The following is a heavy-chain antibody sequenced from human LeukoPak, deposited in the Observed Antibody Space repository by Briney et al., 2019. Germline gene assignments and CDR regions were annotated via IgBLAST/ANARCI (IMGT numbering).Heavy chain of an antibody. CDR1: GGPISSYY. D-gene: IGHD6-19*01. CDR2: IYYSGST. Sequence: SETLSLTCAVSGGPISSYYWTWIRQPPGKGLEWIGHIYYSGSTNYNPSLKSRVTISLDTSKNQFSLRLNSVTTADTAVYYCARDSGSGTYYWGQGTLVTVSS. J-gene: IGHJ4*02. V-gene: IGHV4-59*01. CDR3: ARDSGSGTYY.